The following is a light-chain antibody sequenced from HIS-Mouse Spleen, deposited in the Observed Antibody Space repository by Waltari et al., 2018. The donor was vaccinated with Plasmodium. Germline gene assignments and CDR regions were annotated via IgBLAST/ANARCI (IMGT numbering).Light chain of an antibody. V-gene: IGKV3-15*01. J-gene: IGKJ1*01. Sequence: DIVMTQSPATLSVSPGERATLSCRASQSVSSNLAWYQQKPGQATRLLIYGASTRATGIPARFSGSGSGTEFTLTISSLQSEDFAVYYCQQYNNWPAWTFGQGTKVEIK. CDR3: QQYNNWPAWT. CDR1: QSVSSN. CDR2: GAS.